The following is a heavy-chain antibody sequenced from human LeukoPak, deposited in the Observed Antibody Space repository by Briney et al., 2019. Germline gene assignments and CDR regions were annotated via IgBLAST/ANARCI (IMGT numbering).Heavy chain of an antibody. J-gene: IGHJ4*02. D-gene: IGHD3-10*01. CDR1: GYTFTSYG. CDR3: ARDRSYYGSGSL. CDR2: ISAYNGNT. V-gene: IGHV1-18*04. Sequence: ASVKVSCKASGYTFTSYGMSWVRQAPGQGLEWMGWISAYNGNTNYAQKLQGRVTMTTDTSTSTAYMELRSLRSDDTAVYYCARDRSYYGSGSLWGQGTLVTVSS.